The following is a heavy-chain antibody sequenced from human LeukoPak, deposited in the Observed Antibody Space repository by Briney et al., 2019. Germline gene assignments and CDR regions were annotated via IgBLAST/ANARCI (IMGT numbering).Heavy chain of an antibody. CDR1: GFTFSSYA. D-gene: IGHD3-22*01. J-gene: IGHJ4*02. V-gene: IGHV3-74*01. CDR3: ASFHDTGPAN. CDR2: INTDGSST. Sequence: GGSLRLSCAASGFTFSSYAMHWVRQAPGKGLVWVSRINTDGSSTSYADSVKGRFTISRDNAKNTLYLQMNSLRAEDTAVYYCASFHDTGPANWGQGTLVTVSS.